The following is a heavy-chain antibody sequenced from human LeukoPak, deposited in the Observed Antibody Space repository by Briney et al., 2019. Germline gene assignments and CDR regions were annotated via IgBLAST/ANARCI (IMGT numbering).Heavy chain of an antibody. CDR3: APRSPAGDY. V-gene: IGHV3-30*07. J-gene: IGHJ4*02. Sequence: PGGFLRLSCAASGFTFSSYAMHWVRQAPGKGLEWVAVISYDGSNKYYADSVKGRFTISRDNSKNTLYLQMNCLRAEDTAVYYCAPRSPAGDYWGQGTLVTVSS. CDR2: ISYDGSNK. CDR1: GFTFSSYA.